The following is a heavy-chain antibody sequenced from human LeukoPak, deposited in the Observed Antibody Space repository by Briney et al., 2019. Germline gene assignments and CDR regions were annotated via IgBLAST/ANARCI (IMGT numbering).Heavy chain of an antibody. CDR1: GFTFSSYA. CDR3: AKTIVRAYGPIDY. D-gene: IGHD3-10*01. Sequence: GGSLRLSCAASGFTFSSYAMSWVRQAPGQGLEWVSAISGSGESTYYADSVKGRFTISRDNSKNTVYLQMNSLRAEDTAIYYCAKTIVRAYGPIDYWGQRTLVTVSS. V-gene: IGHV3-23*01. J-gene: IGHJ4*02. CDR2: ISGSGEST.